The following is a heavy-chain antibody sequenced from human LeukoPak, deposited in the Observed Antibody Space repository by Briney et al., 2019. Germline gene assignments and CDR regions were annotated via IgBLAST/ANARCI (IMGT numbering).Heavy chain of an antibody. D-gene: IGHD2-8*01. Sequence: PSETLSLTCTVSGDSISSRTHYWGWIRQSPGKGLEWLASIYYSGDTYYNPSLKSRVTISVDTTKNHFSLKLTSVTASDTAVYYCARSIGMLYTVGGFDPWGQGALVTVSS. CDR2: IYYSGDT. V-gene: IGHV4-39*02. J-gene: IGHJ5*02. CDR3: ARSIGMLYTVGGFDP. CDR1: GDSISSRTHY.